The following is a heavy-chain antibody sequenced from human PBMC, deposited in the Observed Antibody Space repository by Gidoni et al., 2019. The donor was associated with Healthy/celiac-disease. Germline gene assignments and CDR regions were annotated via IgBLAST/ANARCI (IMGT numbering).Heavy chain of an antibody. CDR3: AKLVGYDYVSFDY. Sequence: EVQLLESGGGLVQPGGSMRLSCAASGFTFSSYAMSWVRQSPGKGLVCVSAIIGSGGSTYYADAVKGRFTISRDNSKYTLYLQMNSLRAEDTSVYYCAKLVGYDYVSFDYWGQGTLVTVSA. CDR1: GFTFSSYA. CDR2: IIGSGGST. D-gene: IGHD3-22*01. V-gene: IGHV3-23*01. J-gene: IGHJ4*02.